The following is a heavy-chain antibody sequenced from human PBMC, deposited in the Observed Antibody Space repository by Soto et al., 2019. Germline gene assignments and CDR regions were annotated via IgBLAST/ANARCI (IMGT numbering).Heavy chain of an antibody. CDR2: IIPIFGTA. D-gene: IGHD6-19*01. Sequence: QVQLVQSGAEVKKPGSSVKVSCKASGGTFSSYAISWVRQAPGQGLEWMGGIIPIFGTANYAQKFQGRVTITADESTSTAYMELSSLRSEDTAVYYCARDPSQYSSGWRGYFDYWGQGTLVTVSS. V-gene: IGHV1-69*01. J-gene: IGHJ4*02. CDR3: ARDPSQYSSGWRGYFDY. CDR1: GGTFSSYA.